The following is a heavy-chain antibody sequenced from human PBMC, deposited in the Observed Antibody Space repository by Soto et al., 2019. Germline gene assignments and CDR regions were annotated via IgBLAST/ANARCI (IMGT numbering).Heavy chain of an antibody. V-gene: IGHV3-30-3*01. D-gene: IGHD3-3*01. CDR1: GFPFSSYA. J-gene: IGHJ6*02. Sequence: QVQLGESGGGGVQPGGSLRLSWPASGFPFSSYASHWVRQPPGKGLGGVAVIPFDGSNKYYADSVKGRFTISRDNSKNTLYLQMNSLRAEDTAVYYCARGGDFWSGSPPYYYYGMDVWGQGTTVTVSS. CDR2: IPFDGSNK. CDR3: ARGGDFWSGSPPYYYYGMDV.